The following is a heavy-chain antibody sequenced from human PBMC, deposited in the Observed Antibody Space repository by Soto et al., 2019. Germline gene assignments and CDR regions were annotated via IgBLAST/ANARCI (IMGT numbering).Heavy chain of an antibody. CDR3: AASSSVAAAGYFKF. D-gene: IGHD6-13*01. J-gene: IGHJ4*02. Sequence: QVQLVQSGAEVKEPGSSVKVSCKATGDLFNNYAFNWVRQAPGQRLEWMGRISPLVSTTNYAQKFQGRVPSGADELTTTVYLEVSNLESEDTAMYYCAASSSVAAAGYFKFWGQGTLVTDSP. CDR1: GDLFNNYA. CDR2: ISPLVSTT. V-gene: IGHV1-69*01.